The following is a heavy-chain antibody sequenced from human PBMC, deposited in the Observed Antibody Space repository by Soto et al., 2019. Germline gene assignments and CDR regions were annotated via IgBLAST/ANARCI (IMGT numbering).Heavy chain of an antibody. CDR3: ARVASLAAFY. V-gene: IGHV3-7*05. CDR1: GFTFSSYW. CDR2: IKQDGNEK. J-gene: IGHJ4*02. D-gene: IGHD6-6*01. Sequence: GGSLRLSCADSGFTFSSYWMSWVRQAPGKGLEWVANIKQDGNEKYYVDSVKGRFTISRDNAKNSLYLQMNSLRAEDTAVYYCARVASLAAFYWGQGTTVTVSS.